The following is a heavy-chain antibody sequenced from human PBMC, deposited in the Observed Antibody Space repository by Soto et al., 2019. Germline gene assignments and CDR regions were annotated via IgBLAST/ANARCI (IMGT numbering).Heavy chain of an antibody. Sequence: PSETLSLTCTVSGGSVSSGSYYWSWIRQPPGKGLEWIGYIYYSGSTNYNPSLKSRVTISVDTSKNQFSLKLSSVTAADTAVYYCARTGPRYYGSGSYLNYWGQGTLVTVSS. CDR1: GGSVSSGSYY. V-gene: IGHV4-61*01. D-gene: IGHD3-10*01. J-gene: IGHJ4*02. CDR2: IYYSGST. CDR3: ARTGPRYYGSGSYLNY.